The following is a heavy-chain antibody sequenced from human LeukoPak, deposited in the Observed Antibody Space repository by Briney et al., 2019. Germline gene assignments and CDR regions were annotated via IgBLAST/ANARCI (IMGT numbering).Heavy chain of an antibody. Sequence: PGRSLRLSCAASGFTFSSYGMHWVRQAPGKGLEWVAVIWYDGSNKYYADSVKGRFTISRDNSKNTLYLQMNSLRAEDTVVYYCAKDAVVPAVSYFDYWGQGTLVTVSS. J-gene: IGHJ4*02. CDR2: IWYDGSNK. D-gene: IGHD2-2*01. CDR3: AKDAVVPAVSYFDY. V-gene: IGHV3-33*06. CDR1: GFTFSSYG.